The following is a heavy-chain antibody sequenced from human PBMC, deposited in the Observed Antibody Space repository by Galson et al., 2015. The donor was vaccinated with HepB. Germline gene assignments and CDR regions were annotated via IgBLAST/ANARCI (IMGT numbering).Heavy chain of an antibody. D-gene: IGHD3-22*01. V-gene: IGHV1-18*01. CDR3: ARDNLYYVDSTGYRN. J-gene: IGHJ4*02. Sequence: SVKVSCKASGYIFTSYGITWVRQAPGQGLEWIGWISAHNGNTNYTQKLQGRVTMTTDTSTSTAYMELRSLRSDDTAMYYCARDNLYYVDSTGYRNWGQGALVTVAS. CDR2: ISAHNGNT. CDR1: GYIFTSYG.